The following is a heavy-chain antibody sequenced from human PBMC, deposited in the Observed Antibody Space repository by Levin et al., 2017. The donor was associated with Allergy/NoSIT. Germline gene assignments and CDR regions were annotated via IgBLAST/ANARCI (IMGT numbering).Heavy chain of an antibody. CDR2: IYWDEDK. CDR3: THSRPPLRTRHFDY. CDR1: GFSLSSPGVG. V-gene: IGHV2-5*02. J-gene: IGHJ4*02. D-gene: IGHD4-17*01. Sequence: SGPTLVKPTQTLTLTCSYSGFSLSSPGVGVGWVRQSPGKALEWLALIYWDEDKRYSPSLRSRLTITMDTSKNQVFLRMTNMAPVDTATYYCTHSRPPLRTRHFDYWGQGALVNVSS.